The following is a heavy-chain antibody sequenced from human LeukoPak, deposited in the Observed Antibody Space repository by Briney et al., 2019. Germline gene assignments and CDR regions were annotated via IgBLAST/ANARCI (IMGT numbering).Heavy chain of an antibody. CDR3: AREWSGLSTSNDW. Sequence: PGGSLRLSCAASGFSFSSHWMSWVRQAPGKGLEWVAIINQDGSEKYYVDSVKGRFSISRDNAKNSLELQVNSLRAEDTAVYYCAREWSGLSTSNDWWGQGTLVTVSS. CDR1: GFSFSSHW. V-gene: IGHV3-7*04. D-gene: IGHD3-3*01. CDR2: INQDGSEK. J-gene: IGHJ4*02.